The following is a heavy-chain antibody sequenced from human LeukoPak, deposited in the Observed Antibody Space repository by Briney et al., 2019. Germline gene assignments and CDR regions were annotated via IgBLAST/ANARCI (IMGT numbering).Heavy chain of an antibody. CDR2: IYWNDDK. CDR1: GFSLSTSGVG. V-gene: IGHV2-5*01. D-gene: IGHD3-22*01. J-gene: IGHJ4*02. CDR3: AHRPDVDYYDSSGYSHYFDY. Sequence: SGPTLVNPTQTLTLTCTFSGFSLSTSGVGVGWIRQPPGKALEWLALIYWNDDKRYSPSLKSRLTITKDTSKNQVVLTMTNMDPVDTATYYCAHRPDVDYYDSSGYSHYFDYWGQGTLVTVSS.